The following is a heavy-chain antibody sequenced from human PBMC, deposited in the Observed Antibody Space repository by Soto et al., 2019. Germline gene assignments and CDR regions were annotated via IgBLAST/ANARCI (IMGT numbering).Heavy chain of an antibody. CDR2: IDHRGITI. J-gene: IGHJ6*02. D-gene: IGHD2-2*01. V-gene: IGHV3-48*03. Sequence: GGSLRLSCVDSGLTMRNFEMNWVRQAPGKGLEWVSYIDHRGITIFYADSVKGRFSISRDNVKNSVSLHMNSLRAEDTAVYYCARGPCATTSCIRQYSGMDVWDQGTTVAVSS. CDR3: ARGPCATTSCIRQYSGMDV. CDR1: GLTMRNFE.